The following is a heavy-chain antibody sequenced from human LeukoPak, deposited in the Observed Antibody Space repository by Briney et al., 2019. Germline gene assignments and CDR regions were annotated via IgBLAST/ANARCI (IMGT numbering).Heavy chain of an antibody. CDR1: GGSISSYY. D-gene: IGHD3-22*01. V-gene: IGHV4-59*08. CDR2: VYYTGST. Sequence: SETLSLTCTVSGGSISSYYWSWIRQPPGKGLEWIGYVYYTGSTNYNPSLQSRVTTSVDTSKNHFSLRLSSVTAADTAIYYCARHWRLDSSVYHFDYWGQGTLVTVSS. J-gene: IGHJ4*02. CDR3: ARHWRLDSSVYHFDY.